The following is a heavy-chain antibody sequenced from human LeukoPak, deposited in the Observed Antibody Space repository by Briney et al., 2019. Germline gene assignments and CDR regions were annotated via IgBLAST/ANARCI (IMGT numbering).Heavy chain of an antibody. CDR2: ISGSGGST. V-gene: IGHV3-23*01. D-gene: IGHD6-19*01. J-gene: IGHJ4*02. Sequence: GGSLRLSCAASGFTFSSYGMSWVRQAPGKGLEWVSGISGSGGSTYYADSVKGRFTISRDNSKNTLYLQMNSLRAEDTAVYYCARGPYTNGHYFDYWGQGTLATVSS. CDR3: ARGPYTNGHYFDY. CDR1: GFTFSSYG.